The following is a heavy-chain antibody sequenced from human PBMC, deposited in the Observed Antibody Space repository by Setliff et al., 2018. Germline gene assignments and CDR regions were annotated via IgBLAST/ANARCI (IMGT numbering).Heavy chain of an antibody. CDR1: GGFTSSFY. CDR2: VDHSGST. J-gene: IGHJ4*02. V-gene: IGHV4-59*08. D-gene: IGHD3-16*01. Sequence: SETLSLTCTISGGFTSSFYWSWIRQAPGKGLEWIGYVDHSGSTNFSPSLKSRGTISVDTSKTQVSLTLTSVTAADTAVYYCRVWVDMMEVDSWAQGTLVTVSS. CDR3: RVWVDMMEVDS.